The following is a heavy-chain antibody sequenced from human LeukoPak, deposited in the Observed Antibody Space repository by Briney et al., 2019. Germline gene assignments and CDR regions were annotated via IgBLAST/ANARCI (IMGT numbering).Heavy chain of an antibody. CDR2: ISGNGGST. CDR3: AKDMVRGPRDFDY. D-gene: IGHD3-10*01. V-gene: IGHV3-23*01. Sequence: PGGFLRLSCAASGFTFSSYGMSWVRQAPGKGLEWVSTISGNGGSTYYADSVKGRFTISRDNSKNTLYLQMNSLRAEDTAVYYCAKDMVRGPRDFDYWGQGTLVTVSS. CDR1: GFTFSSYG. J-gene: IGHJ4*02.